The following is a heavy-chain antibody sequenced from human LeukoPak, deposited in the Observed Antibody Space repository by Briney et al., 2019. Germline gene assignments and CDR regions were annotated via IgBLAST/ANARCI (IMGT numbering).Heavy chain of an antibody. CDR1: GGSISNYY. CDR3: TSDRRISWIYY. D-gene: IGHD6-13*01. J-gene: IGHJ4*02. CDR2: SYHRGST. Sequence: SETLSLTCTVSGGSISNYYWGCIRQSPGKGPEWIGWSYHRGSTYYNPSLESRVTISVDTSKNQFSLRLSSVTVADTAIYYCTSDRRISWIYYWGQGTLVTVSS. V-gene: IGHV4-4*08.